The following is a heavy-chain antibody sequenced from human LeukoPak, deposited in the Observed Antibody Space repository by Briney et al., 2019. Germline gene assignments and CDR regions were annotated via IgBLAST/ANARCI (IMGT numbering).Heavy chain of an antibody. D-gene: IGHD3-22*01. V-gene: IGHV3-23*01. Sequence: GGSLRLSCAASGFTFNIYSMSWVRQAPGKGLEWVSAITGSGDNTWYVDSAKGRFTISRDNSENTLYLQMNSLRDEDTATYFCAREVHYDSGYTADYWGQGALVIVSS. CDR2: ITGSGDNT. J-gene: IGHJ4*02. CDR3: AREVHYDSGYTADY. CDR1: GFTFNIYS.